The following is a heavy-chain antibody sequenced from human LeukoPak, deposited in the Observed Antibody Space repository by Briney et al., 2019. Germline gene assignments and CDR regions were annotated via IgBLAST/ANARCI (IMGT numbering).Heavy chain of an antibody. Sequence: PGGSLRLSCAASGFTFSHYAMGWVRQAPGKGLEWVSTISDSGGATHYADSVKGRFTISRDNSKNTLYLQMNSLRAEDTAVYYCAKVEGSFPRSAFDIWGQGTMVTVSS. CDR2: ISDSGGAT. CDR3: AKVEGSFPRSAFDI. D-gene: IGHD3-3*01. V-gene: IGHV3-23*01. J-gene: IGHJ3*02. CDR1: GFTFSHYA.